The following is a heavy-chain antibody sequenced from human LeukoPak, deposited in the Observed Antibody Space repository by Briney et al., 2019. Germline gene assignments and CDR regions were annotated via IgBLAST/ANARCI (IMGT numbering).Heavy chain of an antibody. CDR2: IYYSGST. D-gene: IGHD3-22*01. J-gene: IGHJ1*01. CDR3: ARDQDDSGGYYWSFQH. CDR1: GGSISSYY. Sequence: PSETLSLTCTVSGGSISSYYWSWIRQPPGEGLEWIGYIYYSGSTNYNPSLKSRVTISVDTSKNQFSLKLSSVTAADTAVYYCARDQDDSGGYYWSFQHWGQGTLVTVSS. V-gene: IGHV4-59*01.